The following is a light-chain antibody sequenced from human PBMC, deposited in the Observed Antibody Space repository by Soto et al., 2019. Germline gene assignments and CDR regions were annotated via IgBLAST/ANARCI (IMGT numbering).Light chain of an antibody. CDR1: SSDVGGYNY. V-gene: IGLV2-11*01. CDR3: FSSAGTYTAV. CDR2: DVT. J-gene: IGLJ3*02. Sequence: QSALTQPRSVSGSPGQSVTISCTGTSSDVGGYNYVCWYRQHPGRAPKLMIYDVTKRPSGVPDRFSGSKSGNTASLTISGLQAEDEADYYCFSSAGTYTAVFGGGTKLTVL.